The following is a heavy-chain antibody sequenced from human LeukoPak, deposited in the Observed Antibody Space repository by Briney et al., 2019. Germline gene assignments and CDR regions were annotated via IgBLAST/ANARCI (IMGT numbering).Heavy chain of an antibody. D-gene: IGHD3-10*01. CDR1: GYTFTSYA. V-gene: IGHV1-3*01. J-gene: IGHJ5*02. CDR3: ARKSVYGSRFNWFDP. CDR2: INAGNGNT. Sequence: ASVKVSCKASGYTFTSYAMHWVRQAPGQRLEWMGWINAGNGNTKYSQKFQGRVTITRDTSASTAYMELSSLRSEDTAVYYCARKSVYGSRFNWFDPWGQGTLVTVSS.